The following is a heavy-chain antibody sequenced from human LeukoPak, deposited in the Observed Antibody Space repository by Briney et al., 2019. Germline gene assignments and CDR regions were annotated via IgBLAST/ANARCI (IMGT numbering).Heavy chain of an antibody. CDR1: GYTFTDYY. Sequence: ASVKVSCKVSGYTFTDYYMHWVQQAPGKGLEWMGLVDPEDGETIYAEKFQGRVTMTRNTSISTAYMELSSLRSEDTAVYYCARASIAMIVVVPYYFDYWGQGTLVTVSS. CDR3: ARASIAMIVVVPYYFDY. J-gene: IGHJ4*02. D-gene: IGHD3-22*01. CDR2: VDPEDGET. V-gene: IGHV1-69-2*01.